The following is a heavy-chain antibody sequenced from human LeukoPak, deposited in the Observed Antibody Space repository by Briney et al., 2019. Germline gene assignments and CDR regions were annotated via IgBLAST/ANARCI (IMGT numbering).Heavy chain of an antibody. V-gene: IGHV3-7*01. J-gene: IGHJ6*03. CDR1: GGSFSGYY. CDR2: IKQDGSEK. D-gene: IGHD2/OR15-2a*01. CDR3: ARVNNYINV. Sequence: ETLSLTCAVYGGSFSGYYWSWIRQPPGKGLEWVANIKQDGSEKYYVDSVKGRFTISRDNAKNSLYLQMSSLRAEDTAVYYCARVNNYINVWGQGATVTVSS.